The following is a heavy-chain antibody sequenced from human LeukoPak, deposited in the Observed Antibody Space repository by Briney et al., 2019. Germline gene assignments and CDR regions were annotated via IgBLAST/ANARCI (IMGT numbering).Heavy chain of an antibody. Sequence: ASVKVSCKASGYTFTSYYMHWVRQAPGQGLEWMGIINPSGSSTSYAQKLQGRVTMTTDTSTSTAYMELRSLRSDDTAVYYCARVALYSSRVVSHYYGMDVWGQGTTVTVSS. D-gene: IGHD6-13*01. V-gene: IGHV1-46*01. CDR2: INPSGSST. CDR1: GYTFTSYY. CDR3: ARVALYSSRVVSHYYGMDV. J-gene: IGHJ6*02.